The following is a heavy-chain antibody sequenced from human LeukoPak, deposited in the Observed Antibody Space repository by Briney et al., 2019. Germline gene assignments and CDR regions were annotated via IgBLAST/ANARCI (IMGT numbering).Heavy chain of an antibody. Sequence: PGRSLRLSCAAPGFTFSSYAMHWVRQAPGKGLEWVAVISYDGSNKYYADSVKGRFTISRDNSKNTLYLQMNSLRAEDTAVYYCARATIVLVITTLFDYWGQGTLVTVSS. D-gene: IGHD3-22*01. CDR3: ARATIVLVITTLFDY. CDR1: GFTFSSYA. J-gene: IGHJ4*02. V-gene: IGHV3-30*04. CDR2: ISYDGSNK.